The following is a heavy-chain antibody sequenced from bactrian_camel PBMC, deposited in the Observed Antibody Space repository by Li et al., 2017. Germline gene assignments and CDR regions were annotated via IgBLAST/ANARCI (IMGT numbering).Heavy chain of an antibody. CDR3: AADARQYAGSWRSLVADSFDY. V-gene: IGHV3S44*01. CDR2: SVVGDGTT. D-gene: IGHD6*01. CDR1: GYTYSKYC. J-gene: IGHJ4*01. Sequence: LVESGGGSVQARGSLRLSCAVSGYTYSKYCLRWFRQAPGQEREGVASVVGDGTTAYGDSVKGRFTISKDNAKNTLYLQMNSLKPEDTAMYYCAADARQYAGSWRSLVADSFDYWGQGTQVTVS.